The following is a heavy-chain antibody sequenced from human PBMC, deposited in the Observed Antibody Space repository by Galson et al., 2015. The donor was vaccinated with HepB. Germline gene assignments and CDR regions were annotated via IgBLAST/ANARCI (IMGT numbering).Heavy chain of an antibody. CDR1: GFTFSTYA. Sequence: SLRLSCAASGFTFSTYAMTWVRQAPGKGLEWVSVISGSGGITYYADSVKGRFTISRDNSKNTLYLQMNSLRAEDTAVYYCARQGSYYYGMDVWGQGTTVTVSS. V-gene: IGHV3-23*01. CDR3: ARQGSYYYGMDV. CDR2: ISGSGGIT. J-gene: IGHJ6*02. D-gene: IGHD2-15*01.